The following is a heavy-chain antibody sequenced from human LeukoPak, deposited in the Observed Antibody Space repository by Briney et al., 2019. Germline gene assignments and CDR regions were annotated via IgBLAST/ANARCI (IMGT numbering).Heavy chain of an antibody. J-gene: IGHJ5*02. V-gene: IGHV1-2*02. CDR2: INPNSGGT. CDR3: ARDRLVIVPAAIINWFDP. Sequence: ASVKVSCKASGYTFTGYYIHWVRQAPGQGLEWMGWINPNSGGTNYAQKFQGRVTMTRDTSISTAYMELSRLTSDDTAVYYCARDRLVIVPAAIINWFDPWGQGTLVTVSS. CDR1: GYTFTGYY. D-gene: IGHD2-2*01.